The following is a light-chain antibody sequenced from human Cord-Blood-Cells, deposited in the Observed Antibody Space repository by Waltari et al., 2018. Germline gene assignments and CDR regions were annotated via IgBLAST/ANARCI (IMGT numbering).Light chain of an antibody. Sequence: QSALTQPPSASGSPGQSVTISCTGTSSDVGGYNYVSWYQQHPGKAPKLMIYEVSKRPAGVPDRCSGSKSGNTASRTVSGLQAEDEADYYCSSYAGSNNVVFGGGTKLTVL. CDR3: SSYAGSNNVV. J-gene: IGLJ2*01. CDR1: SSDVGGYNY. CDR2: EVS. V-gene: IGLV2-8*01.